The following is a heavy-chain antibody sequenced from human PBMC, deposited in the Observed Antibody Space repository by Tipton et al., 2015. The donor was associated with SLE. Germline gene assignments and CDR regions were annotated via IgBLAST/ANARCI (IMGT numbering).Heavy chain of an antibody. Sequence: LSLTCTVSGYSISSGYYWGWIRQPPGKGLEWIGEINHSGSTNYNPSLKSRVTISVDTSKNQFSLKLSSVTAADTAVYYCARAPPIPSGRYFDLWGRGTLVTVSS. CDR2: INHSGST. CDR1: GYSISSGYY. D-gene: IGHD1-26*01. J-gene: IGHJ2*01. V-gene: IGHV4-38-2*02. CDR3: ARAPPIPSGRYFDL.